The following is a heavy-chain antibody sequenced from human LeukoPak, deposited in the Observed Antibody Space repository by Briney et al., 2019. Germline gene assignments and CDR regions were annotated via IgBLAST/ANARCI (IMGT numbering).Heavy chain of an antibody. D-gene: IGHD1-26*01. Sequence: GGSLRLSCGAFGFTFDDFAIHWVRQAPGKGLEWVSGISWNSGSIGYADSVKGRFTISRDNSKNTLYLQMNSLRAEDTAVYYCAREAIVGAAFDIWGQGTMVTVSS. J-gene: IGHJ3*02. CDR3: AREAIVGAAFDI. CDR1: GFTFDDFA. V-gene: IGHV3-9*01. CDR2: ISWNSGSI.